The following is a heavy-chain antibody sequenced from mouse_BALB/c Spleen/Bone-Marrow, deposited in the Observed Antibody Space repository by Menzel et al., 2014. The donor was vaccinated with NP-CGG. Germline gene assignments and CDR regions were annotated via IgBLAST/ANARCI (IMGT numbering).Heavy chain of an antibody. J-gene: IGHJ3*01. CDR1: GFTFSSYT. V-gene: IGHV5-12-2*01. CDR3: ARGNGFAY. CDR2: ISNGGGST. Sequence: EVMLVESGGGLVQPGGSLKLSCAASGFTFSSYTMSWVRQTPEKRLDWVAYISNGGGSTYYPDTVKGRFTISRDNDKNTLYLQMSSLKSEDTAMYYCARGNGFAYWGQGTLVTVSA.